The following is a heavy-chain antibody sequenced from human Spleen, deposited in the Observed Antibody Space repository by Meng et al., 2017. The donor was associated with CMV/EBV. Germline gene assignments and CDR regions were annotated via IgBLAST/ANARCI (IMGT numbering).Heavy chain of an antibody. CDR3: TRGGTSAMRDGMDV. Sequence: GGSLRLSCTASGFIFGDHLMGWVRQAPGKGPEWAGVIRKNGYGGTTEYAASVKGRFTISRDDSKSIAYLQMNSLKIEDTAVYYCTRGGTSAMRDGMDVWGQGTTVTVSS. CDR2: IRKNGYGGTT. CDR1: GFIFGDHL. J-gene: IGHJ6*02. V-gene: IGHV3-49*04. D-gene: IGHD2-2*01.